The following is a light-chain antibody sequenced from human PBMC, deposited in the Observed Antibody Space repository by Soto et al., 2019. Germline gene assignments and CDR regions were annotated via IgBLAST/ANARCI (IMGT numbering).Light chain of an antibody. CDR1: QSVSSN. Sequence: EIVMTQSPATLSVSPGERATLSCRASQSVSSNFAWYQQKPGQTPRLLIYGASTRATGIPARFSGRGSGTQFTLTISGLQSEDFAVYYCQQYDNWLSWTFGQGPQVEIK. V-gene: IGKV3-15*01. J-gene: IGKJ1*01. CDR2: GAS. CDR3: QQYDNWLSWT.